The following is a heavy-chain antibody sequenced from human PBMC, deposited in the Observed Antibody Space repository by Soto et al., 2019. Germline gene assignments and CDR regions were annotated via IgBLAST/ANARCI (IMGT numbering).Heavy chain of an antibody. CDR2: VSKSDYT. J-gene: IGHJ4*02. V-gene: IGHV3-21*01. CDR1: GFPFNNYG. Sequence: GGSLRLSCTVSGFPFNNYGINWVRQAPGKGLEWVSSVSKSDYTYYSDSVQGRFTISRDNAKNSVSLQMNTLRVEDTAVYYCAREDSIIIPAVSDFWGQGTLVTVSS. D-gene: IGHD2-2*01. CDR3: AREDSIIIPAVSDF.